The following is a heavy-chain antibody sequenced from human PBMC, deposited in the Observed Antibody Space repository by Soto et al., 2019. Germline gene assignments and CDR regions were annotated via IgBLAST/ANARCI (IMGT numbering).Heavy chain of an antibody. CDR1: GYTFTVYY. J-gene: IGHJ1*01. D-gene: IGHD1-26*01. Sequence: ASVKVSCKASGYTFTVYYMHWVRQAPGQGLEWMGWINPNSGGTNYAQKFQGWVTITRDTSISTAYMELSRMRSDDTAVYYCARAPGYSGSYQHWGQGTLVTVSS. CDR2: INPNSGGT. CDR3: ARAPGYSGSYQH. V-gene: IGHV1-2*04.